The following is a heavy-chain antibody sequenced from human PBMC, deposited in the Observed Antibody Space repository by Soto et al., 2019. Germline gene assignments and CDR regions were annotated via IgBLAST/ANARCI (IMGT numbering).Heavy chain of an antibody. CDR1: GGSISGGYY. V-gene: IGHV4-30-4*08. CDR3: ARGGARLTGYFHX. CDR2: IYYSGSS. J-gene: IGHJ4*02. D-gene: IGHD3-16*01. Sequence: SETLSLTCSVSGGSISGGYYWSWIRQSPENGLEWIGYIYYSGSSYSNPALQSRLSMSLDTSKKQFSLKLRSVTAADTAVYYCARGGARLTGYFHXWGQVALVTVSX.